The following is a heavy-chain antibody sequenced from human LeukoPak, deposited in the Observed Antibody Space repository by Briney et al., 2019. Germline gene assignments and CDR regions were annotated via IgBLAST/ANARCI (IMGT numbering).Heavy chain of an antibody. J-gene: IGHJ4*02. CDR2: IYYTGST. CDR3: ARDQNRQFDY. Sequence: SETLSLTCTVSGGSISGYYWSWTRQPPGKGLECIGYIYYTGSTDYNPSLKSRVTISVDTSKNQFSLKLSSVTAADTAVYYCARDQNRQFDYWGQGTLVTVSS. V-gene: IGHV4-59*01. D-gene: IGHD1-14*01. CDR1: GGSISGYY.